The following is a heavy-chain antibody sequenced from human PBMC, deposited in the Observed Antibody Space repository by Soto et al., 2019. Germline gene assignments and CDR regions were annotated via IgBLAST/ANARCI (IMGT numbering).Heavy chain of an antibody. V-gene: IGHV1-69*01. CDR2: IISIFGTA. Sequence: QVQLVQSGAEVKKPGSSVKVSCKASGGTFSSYAISWVRQAPGQGLEWMGGIISIFGTANYAQKFQGRVIITADESTSTAYMELSSLRSEDTAVYYCASIYYYDNRTYEDHWGQGTLVTVSS. CDR1: GGTFSSYA. D-gene: IGHD3-22*01. CDR3: ASIYYYDNRTYEDH. J-gene: IGHJ4*02.